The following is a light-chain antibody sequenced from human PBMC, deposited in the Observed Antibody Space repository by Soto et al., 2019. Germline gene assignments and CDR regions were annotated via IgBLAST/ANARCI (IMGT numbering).Light chain of an antibody. CDR1: SSNLGAGYD. CDR3: QAYDYGLTASV. Sequence: QSVLTQPPSVSGAPGQRVTISCTGNSSNLGAGYDVHWYQQLPGAAPKLVIFGNRNRPSGVAERLSGSKSGTSASLAMTGRRADDKADYFFQAYDYGLTASVFGVGTQLAVL. CDR2: GNR. V-gene: IGLV1-40*01. J-gene: IGLJ3*02.